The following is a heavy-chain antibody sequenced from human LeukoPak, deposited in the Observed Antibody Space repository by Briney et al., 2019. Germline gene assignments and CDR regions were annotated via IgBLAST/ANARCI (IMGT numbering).Heavy chain of an antibody. CDR2: VYHIGST. J-gene: IGHJ6*02. V-gene: IGHV4-59*01. CDR3: AGELWKPPNFYFGMGV. Sequence: SETLSLTCTISGGSISDYYWAWIRQPPGQGLEWIGYVYHIGSTNYSPSLKGRVTISLDTSKNQFSLRLRSVTAADTAIYYCAGELWKPPNFYFGMGVWGRGATVTVSS. D-gene: IGHD3-10*01. CDR1: GGSISDYY.